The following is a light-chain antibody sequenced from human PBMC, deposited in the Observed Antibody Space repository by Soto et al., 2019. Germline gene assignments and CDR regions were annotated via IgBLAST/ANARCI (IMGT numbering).Light chain of an antibody. CDR1: QSISSW. CDR2: DAS. V-gene: IGKV1-5*01. J-gene: IGKJ1*01. Sequence: DIQMTQSPSTLSASVGDGVTLTCRASQSISSWLAWYQQKPGKAPKLLIYDASSLESGVPSRFTGSGSGTEFTLTINGLQPDDFATYYCQQYNGYRTWTFGQGTKVDIK. CDR3: QQYNGYRTWT.